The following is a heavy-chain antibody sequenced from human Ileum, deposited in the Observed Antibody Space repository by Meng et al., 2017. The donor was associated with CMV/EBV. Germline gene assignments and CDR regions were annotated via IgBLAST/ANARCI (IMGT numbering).Heavy chain of an antibody. CDR2: IYWNEDI. Sequence: FSGFSLTTSGVGVGWIRQPPGKALEWLALIYWNEDIRYNPSLRNRLTITKDTSKNQVVLTMTNMDPVDTGTYFCAHRPESSSRPVDYWGQGTLVTVSS. D-gene: IGHD2-2*01. CDR3: AHRPESSSRPVDY. V-gene: IGHV2-5*01. CDR1: GFSLTTSGVG. J-gene: IGHJ4*02.